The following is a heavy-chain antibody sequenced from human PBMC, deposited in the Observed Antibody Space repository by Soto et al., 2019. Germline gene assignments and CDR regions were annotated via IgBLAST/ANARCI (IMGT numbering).Heavy chain of an antibody. CDR1: GFTFSSYE. Sequence: HPVGSLRLSCAASGFTFSSYEMNWVRQAPGKGLEWVSYISSSGSTIYYADSVKGRFTISRDNAKNSLYLQMNSLRAEDTAVYYCAREKYYDFWSGPIYGMDVWGQGTTVTVSS. J-gene: IGHJ6*02. D-gene: IGHD3-3*01. CDR3: AREKYYDFWSGPIYGMDV. CDR2: ISSSGSTI. V-gene: IGHV3-48*03.